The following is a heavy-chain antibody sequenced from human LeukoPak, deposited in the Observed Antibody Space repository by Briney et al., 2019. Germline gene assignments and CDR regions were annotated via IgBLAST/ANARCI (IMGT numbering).Heavy chain of an antibody. CDR1: GFTFDDYG. D-gene: IGHD6-13*01. CDR2: IKQDESEK. Sequence: GGSLRLSCAASGFTFDDYGMTWVRQAPGKGLEWVANIKQDESEKYYVDSVKGRFTISRDNAKNSLYLQMNSLRAEDTAVYYCAREAIIAAAGPDGDYFDYWGQGTLVTVSS. CDR3: AREAIIAAAGPDGDYFDY. V-gene: IGHV3-7*01. J-gene: IGHJ4*02.